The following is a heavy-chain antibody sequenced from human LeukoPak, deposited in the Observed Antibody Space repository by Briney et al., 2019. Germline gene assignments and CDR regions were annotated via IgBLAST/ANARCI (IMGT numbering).Heavy chain of an antibody. CDR2: ISGSGGST. CDR3: AKRGRGDYDFWSGYYREAEYFQH. CDR1: GFTFSSYA. V-gene: IGHV3-23*01. Sequence: GGSLRLSCAASGFTFSSYAMSWVRQAPGKGLEWVSAISGSGGSTYYADSVKGRFTISRDNSKNTLYLQMNTLRAEDTAVYYCAKRGRGDYDFWSGYYREAEYFQHWGQGTLVTVSS. J-gene: IGHJ1*01. D-gene: IGHD3-3*01.